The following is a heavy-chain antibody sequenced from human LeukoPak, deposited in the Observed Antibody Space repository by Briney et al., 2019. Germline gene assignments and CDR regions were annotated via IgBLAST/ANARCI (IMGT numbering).Heavy chain of an antibody. J-gene: IGHJ4*02. CDR3: ARDGQYYDFWSGYSDY. V-gene: IGHV3-30-3*01. CDR1: GFTFSSYA. CDR2: ISYDGSNK. Sequence: GRSLRLSCAASGFTFSSYAMHWVRQAPGKGLEWVAVISYDGSNKYYADSVKGRFTISRDNSKNTLYLQMNSLRAEDTAVYYCARDGQYYDFWSGYSDYWGQGTLVTVSS. D-gene: IGHD3-3*01.